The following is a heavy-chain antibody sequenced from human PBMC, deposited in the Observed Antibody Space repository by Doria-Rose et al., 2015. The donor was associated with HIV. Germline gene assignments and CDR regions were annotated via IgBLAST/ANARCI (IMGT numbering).Heavy chain of an antibody. CDR3: ARMGSYRELDY. V-gene: IGHV4-31*03. D-gene: IGHD3-3*01. Sequence: QVQLQESGPGLVKPSETLSLTCSVSGASVSSRGYYWNWIRQVPGKGLESLGYTYYTGTSDYGPSLKSRLNMAVDTSKNQFSLKLSFVTVADTAVYYCARMGSYRELDYWGQGALVIVSA. CDR2: TYYTGTS. J-gene: IGHJ4*02. CDR1: GASVSSRGYY.